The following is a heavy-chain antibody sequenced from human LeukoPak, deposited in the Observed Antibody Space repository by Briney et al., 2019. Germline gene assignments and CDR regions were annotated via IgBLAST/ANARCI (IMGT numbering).Heavy chain of an antibody. J-gene: IGHJ3*02. CDR1: GFTFSNSW. CDR3: VRDTFIGIAVSHAFES. V-gene: IGHV3-74*01. Sequence: WGSLTLSCVASGFTFSNSWMHWVRQVPGKGLVWVSRIYSDGRTTDYADSVKGRFTISRDNAKNMLYLKMSSLSAEYTAVYYCVRDTFIGIAVSHAFESWGQGTMVTVSS. CDR2: IYSDGRTT. D-gene: IGHD3-16*01.